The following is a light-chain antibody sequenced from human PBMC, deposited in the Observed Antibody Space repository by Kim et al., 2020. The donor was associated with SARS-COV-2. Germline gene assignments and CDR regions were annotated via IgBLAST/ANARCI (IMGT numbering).Light chain of an antibody. Sequence: ASVGDRVPIPCRASQDLSNYLAWFQLKPGNAPKLLIYAASALQPGVPSRFSGIGSGTDFTLTVTSLQPEDVATYYCQKCDSAPWTFGQGTKVDIK. CDR1: QDLSNY. CDR3: QKCDSAPWT. J-gene: IGKJ1*01. V-gene: IGKV1-27*01. CDR2: AAS.